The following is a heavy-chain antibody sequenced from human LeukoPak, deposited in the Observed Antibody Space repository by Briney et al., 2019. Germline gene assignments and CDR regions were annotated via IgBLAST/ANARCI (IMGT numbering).Heavy chain of an antibody. Sequence: PGGSLRLSCAASGFSFSDYYMSWVRQAPGKGLEYISYISSSGTIIFYADSVKGRFTISRDNPKKSLYLQMNSLRVEDTVVYYCARTARNPDSWGQGTLVTVSS. CDR1: GFSFSDYY. CDR3: ARTARNPDS. J-gene: IGHJ5*01. D-gene: IGHD5-18*01. CDR2: ISSSGTII. V-gene: IGHV3-11*04.